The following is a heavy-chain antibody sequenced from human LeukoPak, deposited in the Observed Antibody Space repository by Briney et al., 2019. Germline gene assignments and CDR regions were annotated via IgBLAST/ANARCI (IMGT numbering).Heavy chain of an antibody. J-gene: IGHJ4*02. CDR2: ISYDGSNK. V-gene: IGHV3-30*18. CDR3: AKDYDITIFGVVIIQFDY. CDR1: GFTFSSYG. Sequence: GRSLRLSCAASGFTFSSYGMHWVRQAPGKGLEWVAVISYDGSNKYYADSVKGRFTISRDNSKNTLYLQMNSLRAEDTAVYYCAKDYDITIFGVVIIQFDYWGQGTLVTVSS. D-gene: IGHD3-3*01.